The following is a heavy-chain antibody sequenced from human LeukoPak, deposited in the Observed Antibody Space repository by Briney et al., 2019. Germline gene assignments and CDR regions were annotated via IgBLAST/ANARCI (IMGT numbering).Heavy chain of an antibody. J-gene: IGHJ4*02. D-gene: IGHD5-18*01. CDR3: ATDTAMVTVGY. Sequence: PGGSLRLSCAASGFTFDVYAMHWVRHAPGKGLEWVSLISGDGGSTSYAHSVKGRFTISRDNSKNSLYLQMNSLRTEDTALYYCATDTAMVTVGYWGQGTLVTVSS. CDR1: GFTFDVYA. V-gene: IGHV3-43*02. CDR2: ISGDGGST.